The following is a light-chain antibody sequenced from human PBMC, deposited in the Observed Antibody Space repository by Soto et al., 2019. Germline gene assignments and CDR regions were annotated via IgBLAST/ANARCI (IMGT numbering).Light chain of an antibody. CDR1: QTISSW. V-gene: IGKV1-5*01. CDR2: DAS. J-gene: IGKJ1*01. CDR3: QQYNSYPST. Sequence: DIQMTQSPSTLSASVGDTVTVTCRASQTISSWLAWYQQKPGKAPKLLIYDASSLESGVPSRFSGSGSGTEFTLTISSLQPDDFATYYCQQYNSYPSTFGQGTKVDIK.